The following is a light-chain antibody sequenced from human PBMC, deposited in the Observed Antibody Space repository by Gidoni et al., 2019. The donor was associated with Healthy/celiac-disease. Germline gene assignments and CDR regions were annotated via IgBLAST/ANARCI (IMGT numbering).Light chain of an antibody. Sequence: DLVMTQSPASLAVSLGERATINCKSSQSVLYSSNNKNYLAWYQQKPGQPPKLLIYWASTRESGVPDRFSGSGSGTDFTLTISSLQAEDVAVYYCQQYYSTPLTFGQGTRLEIK. CDR3: QQYYSTPLT. V-gene: IGKV4-1*01. CDR1: QSVLYSSNNKNY. CDR2: WAS. J-gene: IGKJ5*01.